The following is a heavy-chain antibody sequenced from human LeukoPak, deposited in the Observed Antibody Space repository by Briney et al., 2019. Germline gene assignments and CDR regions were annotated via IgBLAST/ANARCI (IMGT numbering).Heavy chain of an antibody. CDR2: INPNSGGT. V-gene: IGHV1-2*02. D-gene: IGHD2-2*01. CDR3: ARYPQGLVVPVLDGMDV. J-gene: IGHJ6*02. CDR1: GYTFTGYY. Sequence: GASVTVSCKASGYTFTGYYMHWVRQAPGQGPEWMGWINPNSGGTNYAQKFQGRVTMTRDTSISTAYMELSRLRSDDTAVYYCARYPQGLVVPVLDGMDVWGQGTTVTVSS.